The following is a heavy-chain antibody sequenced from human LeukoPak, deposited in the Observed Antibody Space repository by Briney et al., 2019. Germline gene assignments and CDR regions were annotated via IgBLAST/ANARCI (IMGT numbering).Heavy chain of an antibody. CDR2: TYYRSKWYN. CDR3: ARASVIGYDYDGIDY. V-gene: IGHV6-1*01. J-gene: IGHJ4*02. CDR1: GDSVSSNSVA. Sequence: SQTLSLTCAISGDSVSSNSVAWNWIKQSPSRGLEWLGRTYYRSKWYNDYAASVKSRITISPDTSKNQFSLQLNSVTPEDTAMYYCARASVIGYDYDGIDYWGQGTLVTVSS. D-gene: IGHD4-23*01.